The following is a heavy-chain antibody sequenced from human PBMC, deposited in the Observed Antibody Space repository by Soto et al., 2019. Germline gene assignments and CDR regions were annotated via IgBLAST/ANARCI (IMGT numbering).Heavy chain of an antibody. CDR2: IYYSGST. CDR1: GGSISSYY. Sequence: SETPSLTCTVSGGSISSYYWSWIRQPPGKGLEWIGYIYYSGSTNYNPSLKSRVTISVDTSKNQFSLKLSSVTAADTAVYYCARAPRVGYDFWRFDPWGQGTLVTVSS. CDR3: ARAPRVGYDFWRFDP. D-gene: IGHD3-3*01. V-gene: IGHV4-59*01. J-gene: IGHJ5*01.